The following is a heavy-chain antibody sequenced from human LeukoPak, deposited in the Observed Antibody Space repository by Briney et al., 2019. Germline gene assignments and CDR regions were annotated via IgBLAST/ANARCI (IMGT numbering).Heavy chain of an antibody. CDR1: GYTFTSYG. V-gene: IGHV1-18*01. CDR3: ARDQYDYVWGSYRPYFDY. CDR2: ISPYNGNT. J-gene: IGHJ4*02. D-gene: IGHD3-16*02. Sequence: ASVKVSCKASGYTFTSYGISWVRQAPGQGLKWMGSISPYNGNTNYAQKLQGRVTMTTDTSTSTAYMELRSLRSDDTAVYYCARDQYDYVWGSYRPYFDYWGQGTLVTVSS.